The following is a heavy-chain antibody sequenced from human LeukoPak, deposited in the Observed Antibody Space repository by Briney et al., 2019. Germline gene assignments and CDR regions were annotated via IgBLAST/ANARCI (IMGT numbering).Heavy chain of an antibody. Sequence: PGGSLRLSCATSKFTFNKYGMHWVRQAPGKGLEWVAFIRYDGSNKYYADSVKGRFTISRDNSKNTLYLQMNSLRAEDTAVYYCARNPRMVRGDTFDYWGQGTLVTVSS. CDR2: IRYDGSNK. CDR3: ARNPRMVRGDTFDY. J-gene: IGHJ4*02. D-gene: IGHD3-10*01. CDR1: KFTFNKYG. V-gene: IGHV3-30*02.